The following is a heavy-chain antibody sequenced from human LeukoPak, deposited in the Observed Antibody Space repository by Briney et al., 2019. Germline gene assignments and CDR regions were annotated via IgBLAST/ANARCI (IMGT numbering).Heavy chain of an antibody. J-gene: IGHJ4*02. V-gene: IGHV3-30-3*01. Sequence: PGGSLRLSCAASGFTFSSYAMRWVRQAPGKGLEWVTVISYDGSNKDYADSVEGRFTISRDNSKNTLYLQMNSLRTDDTAVYYCARVWKRAYYFDCWGQGTLVTVSS. CDR2: ISYDGSNK. D-gene: IGHD1-1*01. CDR1: GFTFSSYA. CDR3: ARVWKRAYYFDC.